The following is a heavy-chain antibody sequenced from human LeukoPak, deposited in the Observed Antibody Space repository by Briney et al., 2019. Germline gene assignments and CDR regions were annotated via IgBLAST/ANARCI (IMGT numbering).Heavy chain of an antibody. V-gene: IGHV3-7*04. D-gene: IGHD6-13*01. CDR2: IKQDGSEK. Sequence: GGSLRLSCAASGFTFSSYWMSWVRQAPGKGLEWVANIKQDGSEKCYVDSVKGRFSISRDNAKNSLYLQMNSLRAEHTAVYYCARDRSAGFGLYDYGMDVWGQGTTVTVSS. CDR3: ARDRSAGFGLYDYGMDV. CDR1: GFTFSSYW. J-gene: IGHJ6*02.